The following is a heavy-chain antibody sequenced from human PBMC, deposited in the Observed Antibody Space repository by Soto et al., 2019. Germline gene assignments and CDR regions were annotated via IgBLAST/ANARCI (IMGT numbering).Heavy chain of an antibody. Sequence: GASVKVSCKASGGTFSSYTISWVRQAPGQGLEWMGRIIPILGIANYAQKFQGRVTITADTSTSTAYMELRSLRSDDTAVYYCARVGERITIFGVVDALNWFDPWGQGTLVTVSS. J-gene: IGHJ5*02. CDR1: GGTFSSYT. CDR3: ARVGERITIFGVVDALNWFDP. V-gene: IGHV1-69*02. CDR2: IIPILGIA. D-gene: IGHD3-3*01.